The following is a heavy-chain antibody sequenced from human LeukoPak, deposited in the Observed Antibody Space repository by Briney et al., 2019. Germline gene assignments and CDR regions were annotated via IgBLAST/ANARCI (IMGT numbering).Heavy chain of an antibody. D-gene: IGHD5-18*01. J-gene: IGHJ4*02. Sequence: GGSLRLSCAASGFTFSDYAMNWVRQAPGKGLEWVSSISSSSSYIYYADSVKGRFTISRDNAKNSLYLQMNSLRAEDTAVYYCARDPGRIQLWPRGYWGQGTLVTVSS. CDR3: ARDPGRIQLWPRGY. CDR2: ISSSSSYI. CDR1: GFTFSDYA. V-gene: IGHV3-21*01.